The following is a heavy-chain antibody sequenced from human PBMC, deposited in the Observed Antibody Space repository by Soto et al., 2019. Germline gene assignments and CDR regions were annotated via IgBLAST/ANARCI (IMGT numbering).Heavy chain of an antibody. Sequence: VQLVEYGGGVVQPGWSLRLSCAASGFTFSSYGMHWVRQAPGKGLEWVAVISYDGSNKYYADSVKGRFTISRDNSKNTLYLQMNSLRAEDTAVYYCAKTVVGVYWYFDLWGRGTLVTVSS. CDR1: GFTFSSYG. CDR3: AKTVVGVYWYFDL. CDR2: ISYDGSNK. D-gene: IGHD1-26*01. J-gene: IGHJ2*01. V-gene: IGHV3-30*18.